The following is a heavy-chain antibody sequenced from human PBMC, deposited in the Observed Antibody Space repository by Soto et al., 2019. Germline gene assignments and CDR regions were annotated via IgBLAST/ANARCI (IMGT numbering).Heavy chain of an antibody. Sequence: SETLSLTCTVSGGSISSSSYYWGWIRQPPGKGLEWIGSIYYSGSTYYNPPLKSRVTISVDTSKNQFSLKLSSVTAADTAVYYCATNDYGDYGDAFDIWGQGTMVTVSS. V-gene: IGHV4-39*01. CDR2: IYYSGST. CDR1: GGSISSSSYY. CDR3: ATNDYGDYGDAFDI. D-gene: IGHD4-17*01. J-gene: IGHJ3*02.